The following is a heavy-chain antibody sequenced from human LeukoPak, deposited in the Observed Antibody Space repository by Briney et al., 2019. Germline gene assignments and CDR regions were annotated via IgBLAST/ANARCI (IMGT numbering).Heavy chain of an antibody. CDR2: INHSGST. CDR3: ARGPLRFLEWAPSHFDY. V-gene: IGHV4-4*02. CDR1: GGSISSSNW. Sequence: SETLSLTCAVSGGSISSSNWWSWIRQPPGKGLEWIGEINHSGSTNYNPSLKSRVTISVDTSKNQFSLKLSSVTAADTAVYYCARGPLRFLEWAPSHFDYWGQGTLVTVSS. D-gene: IGHD3-3*01. J-gene: IGHJ4*02.